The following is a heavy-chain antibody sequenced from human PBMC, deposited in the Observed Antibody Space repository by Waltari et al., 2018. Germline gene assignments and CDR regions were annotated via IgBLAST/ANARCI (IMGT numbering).Heavy chain of an antibody. D-gene: IGHD6-13*01. CDR2: ISWDGGST. Sequence: VQLVQSGAEVKKPGASVKVSCKASGYTFTGYYMHWVRQAPGKGLEWVSLISWDGGSTYYADSVKGRFTISRDNSKNSLYLQMNSLRTEDTALYYCAKDMRARVKRQHDAFDIWGQGTMVTVSS. CDR1: GYTFTGYY. V-gene: IGHV3-43*01. CDR3: AKDMRARVKRQHDAFDI. J-gene: IGHJ3*02.